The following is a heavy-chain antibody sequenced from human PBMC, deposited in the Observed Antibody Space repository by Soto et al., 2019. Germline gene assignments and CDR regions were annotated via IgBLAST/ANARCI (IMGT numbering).Heavy chain of an antibody. CDR3: TTVQGVIAAAGTRDY. CDR1: GFTFSNAW. D-gene: IGHD6-13*01. Sequence: GGSLRLSCAAFGFTFSNAWMSWVRQAPGKGLEWVGRIKSKTDGGTTDYAAPVKGRFTISRDDSKNTLYLQMNSLKTEDTAVYYCTTVQGVIAAAGTRDYWGQGTLVTVSS. V-gene: IGHV3-15*01. CDR2: IKSKTDGGTT. J-gene: IGHJ4*02.